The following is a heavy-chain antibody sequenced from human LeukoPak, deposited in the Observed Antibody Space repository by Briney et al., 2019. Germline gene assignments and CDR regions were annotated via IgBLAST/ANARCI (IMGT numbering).Heavy chain of an antibody. CDR1: GGTFSSYA. CDR3: ARDRGAQLLWFGESTNYYFDY. V-gene: IGHV1-69*13. Sequence: ASVKVSCKASGGTFSSYAISWVRQAPGQGLEWMGGIIPIFGTANYAQKFQGRVTITADESTSTAYMELSSLRSEDTAMYYCARDRGAQLLWFGESTNYYFDYWGQGTLVTVSS. J-gene: IGHJ4*02. CDR2: IIPIFGTA. D-gene: IGHD3-10*01.